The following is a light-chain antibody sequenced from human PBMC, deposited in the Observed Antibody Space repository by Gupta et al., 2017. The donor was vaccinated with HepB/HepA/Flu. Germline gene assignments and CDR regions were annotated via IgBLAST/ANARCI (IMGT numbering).Light chain of an antibody. CDR1: QSISSS. CDR3: QQNYRTPKT. J-gene: IGKJ1*01. Sequence: DIQMTQSPSSLSASVRDRVTITCRASQSISSSLNWYQQRPGKAPKLLIYDATTLQSGVPSRFSGSGSGTDFSLSIVSLQPEDFVTYYCQQNYRTPKTFGQGTRVEVK. CDR2: DAT. V-gene: IGKV1-39*01.